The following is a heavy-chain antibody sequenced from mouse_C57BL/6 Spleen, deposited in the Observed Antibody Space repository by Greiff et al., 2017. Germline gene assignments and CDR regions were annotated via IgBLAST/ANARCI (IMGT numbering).Heavy chain of an antibody. CDR2: ISYDGSN. CDR3: ARDDSSGFAY. CDR1: GYSITSGYY. J-gene: IGHJ3*01. V-gene: IGHV3-6*01. D-gene: IGHD3-2*02. Sequence: VQLKESGPGLVKPSQSLSLTCSVTGYSITSGYYWNWLRQFPGNQLEWMGYISYDGSNNYNPSLKNRIPITRDTSKNQFFLKLNSVTTEDTATYYCARDDSSGFAYWGQGILVTVSA.